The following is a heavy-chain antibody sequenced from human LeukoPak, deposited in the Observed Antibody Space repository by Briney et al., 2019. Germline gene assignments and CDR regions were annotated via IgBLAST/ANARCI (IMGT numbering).Heavy chain of an antibody. CDR1: GFTFDDYA. J-gene: IGHJ5*02. V-gene: IGHV3-9*01. D-gene: IGHD3-10*01. CDR2: ISWNSGSI. CDR3: AKANSGGSGSYRGNWFDP. Sequence: GGSLRLSCAASGFTFDDYAMHWVRQAPGKGLEWVSGISWNSGSIGYADSVKGRFTISRDNAKNSLYLQMNSLRAEDTALYYCAKANSGGSGSYRGNWFDPWGQGTLVTVSS.